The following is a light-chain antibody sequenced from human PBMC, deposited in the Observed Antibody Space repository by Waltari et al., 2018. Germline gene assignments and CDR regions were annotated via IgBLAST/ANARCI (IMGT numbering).Light chain of an antibody. CDR1: QNVNNR. CDR2: HVS. CDR3: QQENKWSLT. Sequence: ILLTQSPATLTLSPGEGATLSCRASQNVNNRLAWYQQKPGRAPRLLIHHVSTSATDIPDRFSGAGSGTDFTLIIRRLEPEDTGIYFCQQENKWSLTFGGGTKVEI. V-gene: IGKV3-15*01. J-gene: IGKJ4*01.